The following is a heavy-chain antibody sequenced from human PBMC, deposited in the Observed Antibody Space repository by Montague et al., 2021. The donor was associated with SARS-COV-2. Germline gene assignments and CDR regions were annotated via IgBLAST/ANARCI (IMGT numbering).Heavy chain of an antibody. CDR3: ARHYSATLPAVY. CDR2: ISDSGST. D-gene: IGHD2-15*01. J-gene: IGHJ4*02. Sequence: SETLSLTCTVSGGCISSFYWSWFRQPPGKGLEWIGYISDSGSTNYNPSLTSRVTMSVDTSKNQFSLKVNSVTAADTAVYYCARHYSATLPAVYWGQGTLVTV. V-gene: IGHV4-59*08. CDR1: GGCISSFY.